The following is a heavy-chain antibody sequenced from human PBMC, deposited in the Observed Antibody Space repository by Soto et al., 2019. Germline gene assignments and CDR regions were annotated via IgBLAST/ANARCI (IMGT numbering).Heavy chain of an antibody. CDR1: GGSFTGYY. CDR3: ATSYFDFWSGYYRGYYFDY. Sequence: QVHLQQWGAGLLKPSETLSLTCAVYGGSFTGYYWSWIRQPPGKGLEWIGEINHRGSTNYNPSLRSRVTISVDTPKNQFSLKLNSVTAADTAVYYCATSYFDFWSGYYRGYYFDYWGQGTLVTVFS. J-gene: IGHJ4*02. CDR2: INHRGST. V-gene: IGHV4-34*01. D-gene: IGHD3-3*01.